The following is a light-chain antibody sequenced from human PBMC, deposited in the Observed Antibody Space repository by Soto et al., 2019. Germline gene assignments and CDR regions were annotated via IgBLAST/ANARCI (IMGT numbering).Light chain of an antibody. CDR1: QSVSSSY. V-gene: IGKV3-20*01. CDR2: GAS. Sequence: EIVLTQSPGTLSLSPGERATLSCRASQSVSSSYLAWYQQKPGQAPRLLIYGASSRATGIPDRFSGSGSGTDFTLTIRRMETEDFAVYSCQQYGSSHFTFGPGTKVDIK. J-gene: IGKJ3*01. CDR3: QQYGSSHFT.